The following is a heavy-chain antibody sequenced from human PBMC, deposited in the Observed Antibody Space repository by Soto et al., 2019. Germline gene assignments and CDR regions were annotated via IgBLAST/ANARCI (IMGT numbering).Heavy chain of an antibody. J-gene: IGHJ6*02. CDR3: ARHISNFRYYNHDMDV. D-gene: IGHD4-4*01. V-gene: IGHV5-51*01. Sequence: GESLKISCKGSGYTFTDYWIGWVRQLPGKGLEWMGIIYPGDSDTRYSPSFQGHVTITVDKSTSTAYLQWNTLKASDTAMHYCARHISNFRYYNHDMDVWGQGTTVTVSS. CDR1: GYTFTDYW. CDR2: IYPGDSDT.